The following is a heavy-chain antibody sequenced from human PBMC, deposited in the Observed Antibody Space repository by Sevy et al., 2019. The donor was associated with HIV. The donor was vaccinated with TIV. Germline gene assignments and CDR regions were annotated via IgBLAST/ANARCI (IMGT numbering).Heavy chain of an antibody. CDR1: GFTFSNYA. CDR3: ARDPVLPYDNSAYPFDY. Sequence: GSLRLSCAASGFTFSNYAMHWVRQAPGKGLEWVAFISYDGSNEYYADSVKGRFTISRDISKNTLNLQMNSLKAEDTAVYYCARDPVLPYDNSAYPFDYWGQGTLVTVSS. V-gene: IGHV3-30-3*01. CDR2: ISYDGSNE. D-gene: IGHD3-22*01. J-gene: IGHJ4*02.